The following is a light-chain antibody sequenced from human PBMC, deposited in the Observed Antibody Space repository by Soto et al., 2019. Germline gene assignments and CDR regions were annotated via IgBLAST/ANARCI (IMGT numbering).Light chain of an antibody. CDR3: SSYTSSSTLCV. V-gene: IGLV2-14*01. Sequence: QSALTQPASVSGSPGQSITISCTGNSSNVGGYNYVSWYQQHPGKAPKPVIYEVSNRPSGVSNRFSGSKSGHTASLTISGLQAEDEADYYCSSYTSSSTLCVFGTGTKVTVL. CDR1: SSNVGGYNY. CDR2: EVS. J-gene: IGLJ1*01.